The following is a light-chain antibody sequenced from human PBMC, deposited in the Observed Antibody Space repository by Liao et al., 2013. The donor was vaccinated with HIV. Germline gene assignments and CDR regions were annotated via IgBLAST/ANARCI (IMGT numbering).Light chain of an antibody. CDR2: YDR. Sequence: SYELTQPPSVSAALGMTAKITCGGNNIGIKNVHWYQQKPGQAPVLVIYYDRDRPSGIPERFSGSNSGNTATLTISRVEVGDEADYYCHVWDRSSDVVFGGGTKLTVL. J-gene: IGLJ2*01. V-gene: IGLV3-21*01. CDR3: HVWDRSSDVV. CDR1: NIGIKN.